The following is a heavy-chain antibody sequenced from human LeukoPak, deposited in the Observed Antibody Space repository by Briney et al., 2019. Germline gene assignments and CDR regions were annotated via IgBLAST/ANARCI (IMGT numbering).Heavy chain of an antibody. Sequence: SETLSLTCTVSGGSISSYYWSWIRQPPGKGLEWIGYIYYSGSTNYDPSLKSRVTISVDTSKNQFSLKLSSVTAADTAVYYCARVTSPRRNFDYWGQGTLVTVSS. J-gene: IGHJ4*02. CDR1: GGSISSYY. CDR3: ARVTSPRRNFDY. CDR2: IYYSGST. D-gene: IGHD1-14*01. V-gene: IGHV4-59*01.